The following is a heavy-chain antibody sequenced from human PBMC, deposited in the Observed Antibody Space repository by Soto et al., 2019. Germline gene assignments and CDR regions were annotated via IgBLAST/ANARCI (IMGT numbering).Heavy chain of an antibody. J-gene: IGHJ3*01. D-gene: IGHD5-18*01. CDR3: LGGIGYSYGYHAFDL. CDR2: IWYDGTQK. CDR1: GFTFNTYS. Sequence: QVQLEESGGGVVQPGRSLRLSCEASGFTFNTYSMHWVRQPPGKGLEWLAAIWYDGTQKYYADSVKGRFIISRDNSKNTLFLQMNSLRREDTSVYYCLGGIGYSYGYHAFDLWGQGTMVTVSS. V-gene: IGHV3-33*01.